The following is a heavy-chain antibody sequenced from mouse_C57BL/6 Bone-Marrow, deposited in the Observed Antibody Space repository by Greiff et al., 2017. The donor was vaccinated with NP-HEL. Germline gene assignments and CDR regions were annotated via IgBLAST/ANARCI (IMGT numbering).Heavy chain of an antibody. Sequence: EVPLVESGGDLVKPGGSLKLSCAASGFTFSSYGMSWVRQTPDKRLEWVATISSGGSYTYYQDRVKGRFTISRDNAKNTLYLQMSSLKSEDTAMYYCARHYYSNYFDYWGQGTTLTVSS. CDR3: ARHYYSNYFDY. D-gene: IGHD2-5*01. CDR1: GFTFSSYG. CDR2: ISSGGSYT. J-gene: IGHJ2*01. V-gene: IGHV5-6*01.